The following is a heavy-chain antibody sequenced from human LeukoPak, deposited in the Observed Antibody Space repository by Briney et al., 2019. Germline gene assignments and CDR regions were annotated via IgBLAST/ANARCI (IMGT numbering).Heavy chain of an antibody. J-gene: IGHJ4*02. Sequence: PGGSLRLSCAASGFTFSSYAMSWVRQAPGKGLKWISSMSGSGGSTYYADSVKGRFTISRDNSKNTLYLQMNSLRAEDTAVYYCASQDIVATIRAYWGQGTLVTVSS. CDR1: GFTFSSYA. D-gene: IGHD5-12*01. CDR3: ASQDIVATIRAY. V-gene: IGHV3-23*01. CDR2: MSGSGGST.